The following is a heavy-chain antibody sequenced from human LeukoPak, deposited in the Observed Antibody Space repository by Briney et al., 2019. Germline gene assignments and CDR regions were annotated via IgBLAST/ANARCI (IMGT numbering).Heavy chain of an antibody. D-gene: IGHD3-3*01. J-gene: IGHJ4*02. V-gene: IGHV5-51*01. CDR3: ARYQKDYDFWSGYATHPYYFDY. Sequence: GESLKISCKGSGYSFTSYWIGWVRQMPGKGLEWMGIIYPGDSDTRYSPSFQGQVTISADKSITTAYLQWSSLKASDTAMYYCARYQKDYDFWSGYATHPYYFDYWGQGTLVTVSS. CDR2: IYPGDSDT. CDR1: GYSFTSYW.